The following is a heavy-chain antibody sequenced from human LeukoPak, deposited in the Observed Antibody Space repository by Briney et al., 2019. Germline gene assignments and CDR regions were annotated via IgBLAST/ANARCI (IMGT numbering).Heavy chain of an antibody. Sequence: GGSLRLSCAASGFTFSSYAMHWVRQAPGKGLEWVAVISYDGSNKYYADSVKGRFTISRDNSKNTLYLQMNSLRAEDTAVYYCAREGEIQLWHRYFDYWGQGTLVTVSS. V-gene: IGHV3-30-3*01. CDR1: GFTFSSYA. D-gene: IGHD5-18*01. CDR2: ISYDGSNK. CDR3: AREGEIQLWHRYFDY. J-gene: IGHJ4*02.